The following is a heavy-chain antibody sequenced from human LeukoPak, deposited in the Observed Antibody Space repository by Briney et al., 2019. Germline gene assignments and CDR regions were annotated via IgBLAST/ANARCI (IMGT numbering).Heavy chain of an antibody. J-gene: IGHJ6*03. CDR1: GGSVSSSSYY. Sequence: PSETLSLTCTVSGGSVSSSSYYWGWIRQPPGKGLDWIGSIYYSGSTYYNPSLKSRVTIFVDTSKNQFSLKMSSVTAADTAVYFCARGGPPGYYYDYYMDVWGKGTTVTISS. CDR2: IYYSGST. V-gene: IGHV4-39*07. CDR3: ARGGPPGYYYDYYMDV.